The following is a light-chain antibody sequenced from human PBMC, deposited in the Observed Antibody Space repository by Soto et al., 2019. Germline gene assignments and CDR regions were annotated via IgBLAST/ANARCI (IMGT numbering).Light chain of an antibody. CDR3: QQRHSYPIT. Sequence: EIVLTQSPATLSLSPGERATLSWRASQSVSSYLAWYQQKPGQAPRLLIYDASNRATGIPARFSGSGSGTDFTLTISSLQPEDFATYYCQQRHSYPITFGQGTRLEIK. J-gene: IGKJ5*01. CDR2: DAS. CDR1: QSVSSY. V-gene: IGKV3-11*01.